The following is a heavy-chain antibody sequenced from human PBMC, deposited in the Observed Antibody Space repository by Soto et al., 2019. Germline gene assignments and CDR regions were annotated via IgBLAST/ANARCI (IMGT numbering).Heavy chain of an antibody. V-gene: IGHV3-15*07. CDR3: TTDRNARITIFGVVIPRDGMDV. CDR2: IKSKTDGGTT. CDR1: GFTFSNAW. D-gene: IGHD3-3*01. J-gene: IGHJ6*02. Sequence: GGSLRLSCAASGFTFSNAWMNWVRQAPGKGLEWVGRIKSKTDGGTTDYAAPVKGRFTISRDDSKNTLYLQMNSLKTEDTAVYYCTTDRNARITIFGVVIPRDGMDVWGQGTTVTVSS.